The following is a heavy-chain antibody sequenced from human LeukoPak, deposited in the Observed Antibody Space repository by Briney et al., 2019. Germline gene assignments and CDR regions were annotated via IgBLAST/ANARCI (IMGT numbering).Heavy chain of an antibody. CDR3: AKDLLCQYCSSTSCRFDY. CDR1: GFTFSSYA. CDR2: ISGSGGST. D-gene: IGHD2-2*01. J-gene: IGHJ4*02. V-gene: IGHV3-23*01. Sequence: QPGGSLRLSCAASGFTFSSYAMSWVRQAPGKGLEWVSAISGSGGSTYYADSVKGRFTISRDNSKNTLYLQMNSLRAEDTAVYYCAKDLLCQYCSSTSCRFDYWGQGTLVTVSS.